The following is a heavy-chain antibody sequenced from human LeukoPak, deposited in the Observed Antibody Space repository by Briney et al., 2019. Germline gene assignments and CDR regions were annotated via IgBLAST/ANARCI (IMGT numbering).Heavy chain of an antibody. CDR1: GYTFTSYG. J-gene: IGHJ4*02. Sequence: ASVKVSCKASGYTFTSYGISWVRQAPGQGLEWMGWISAYNGNTNYAQKLQGRVTMTTDTSTSTAYMELRSLRSDDTAVYYCARGGEYYDILTGENQFDYWGQGTLVTVSS. CDR2: ISAYNGNT. D-gene: IGHD3-9*01. V-gene: IGHV1-18*01. CDR3: ARGGEYYDILTGENQFDY.